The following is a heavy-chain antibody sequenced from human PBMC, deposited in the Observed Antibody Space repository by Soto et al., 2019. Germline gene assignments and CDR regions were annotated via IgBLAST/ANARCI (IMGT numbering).Heavy chain of an antibody. Sequence: SETLSLTCSASGASISSFNWNWVRQPAGKGPEWVGRLNIAGTINYNPSLKSRITMSMDTSKNQISLHLRSVTAADTAIYYCARDRGEYTSSWFWYFSHWGHGTLVTVSS. J-gene: IGHJ2*01. V-gene: IGHV4-4*07. D-gene: IGHD6-13*01. CDR1: GASISSFN. CDR2: LNIAGTI. CDR3: ARDRGEYTSSWFWYFSH.